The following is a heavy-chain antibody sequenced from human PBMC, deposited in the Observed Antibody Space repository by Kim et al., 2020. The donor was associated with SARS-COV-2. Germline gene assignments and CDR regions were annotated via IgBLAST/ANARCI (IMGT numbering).Heavy chain of an antibody. J-gene: IGHJ6*02. CDR2: ISYDGSNK. V-gene: IGHV3-33*05. CDR3: ARGEYYGSGSYSPSYYYYYGMDV. CDR1: GFTFSSYG. Sequence: GGSLRLSCAASGFTFSSYGMHWVRQAPGKGLEWVAVISYDGSNKYYADSVKGRFTISRDNSKNTLYLQMNSLRAEDTAVYYCARGEYYGSGSYSPSYYYYYGMDVWGQGTTVTVSS. D-gene: IGHD3-10*01.